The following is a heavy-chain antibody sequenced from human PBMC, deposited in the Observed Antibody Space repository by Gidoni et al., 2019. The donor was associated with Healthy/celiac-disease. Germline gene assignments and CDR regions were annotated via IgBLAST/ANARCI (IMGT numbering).Heavy chain of an antibody. J-gene: IGHJ6*02. CDR2: ISWNSGSI. D-gene: IGHD3-16*01. CDR1: GFTFDDYA. Sequence: EVQLVESGGGLVQPGRSLRLSCAASGFTFDDYAMHWVRQAPGKGLEWVSGISWNSGSIGYADSVKGRFTISRDNAKNSLYLQMNSLRAEDTALYYCAKVGLPRYYYYGMDVWGQGTTVTVSS. V-gene: IGHV3-9*01. CDR3: AKVGLPRYYYYGMDV.